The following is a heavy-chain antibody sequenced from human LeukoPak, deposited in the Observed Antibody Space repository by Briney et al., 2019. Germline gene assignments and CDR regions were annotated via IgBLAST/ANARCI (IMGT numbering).Heavy chain of an antibody. V-gene: IGHV4-59*01. Sequence: SETLSLTCTVSGGSISSYYWSWIRQPPGKGLEWIGYIYYSGSTNYNPSLKSRVTISVDTSKNQFSLKLSSVTAADTAVYYCVRQSDDILTGYWPDYWGQGTLVTVSS. CDR1: GGSISSYY. CDR3: VRQSDDILTGYWPDY. J-gene: IGHJ4*02. CDR2: IYYSGST. D-gene: IGHD3-9*01.